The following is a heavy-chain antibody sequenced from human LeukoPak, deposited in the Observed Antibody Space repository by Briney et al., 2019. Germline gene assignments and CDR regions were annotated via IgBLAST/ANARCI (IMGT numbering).Heavy chain of an antibody. V-gene: IGHV4-59*01. J-gene: IGHJ4*02. D-gene: IGHD6-19*01. Sequence: ASETLSLTCTVSGGSISSYYRSWIRQPPGKGLEWIGYIYYSGSTNYNPSLKSRVTISVDTSKNQFSLKLSSVTAADTAVYYCARSSSGWSNFDYWGQGTLVTVSS. CDR3: ARSSSGWSNFDY. CDR1: GGSISSYY. CDR2: IYYSGST.